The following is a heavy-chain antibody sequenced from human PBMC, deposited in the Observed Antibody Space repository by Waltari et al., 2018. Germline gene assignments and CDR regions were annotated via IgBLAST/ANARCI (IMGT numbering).Heavy chain of an antibody. CDR2: IYYSGST. CDR3: ARDYGSGNS. J-gene: IGHJ5*02. D-gene: IGHD3-10*01. CDR1: GGSISSSY. V-gene: IGHV4-59*01. Sequence: QVQLQESGPGLVKPSETLSLTCTVSGGSISSSYWSWIRQPPGKGLEWIGYIYYSGSTNYNPSLKSLVTIAVDTSKNQCSLKLSSVTAADTAVYYCARDYGSGNSWGQGTLVIVSS.